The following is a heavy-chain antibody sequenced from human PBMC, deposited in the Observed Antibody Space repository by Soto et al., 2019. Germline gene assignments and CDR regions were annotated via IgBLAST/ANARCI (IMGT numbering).Heavy chain of an antibody. D-gene: IGHD1-1*01. CDR1: GGSISSGDYY. V-gene: IGHV4-30-4*01. CDR3: ASDPGRREHYYGMDV. Sequence: PSETLSLTCTVSGGSISSGDYYWSWIRQPPGKGLEWIGYIYYGGSTYYNPSLKSRVTISVDTSKNQFSLKLSSVTAADTAVYYCASDPGRREHYYGMDVWGQGTTVTVSS. J-gene: IGHJ6*02. CDR2: IYYGGST.